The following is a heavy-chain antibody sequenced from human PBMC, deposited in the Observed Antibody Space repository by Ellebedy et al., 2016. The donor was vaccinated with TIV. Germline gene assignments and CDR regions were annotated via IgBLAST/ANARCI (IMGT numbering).Heavy chain of an antibody. Sequence: GESLKISCAASGFTVSSNYMMWVRQAPGKGLEWVSVIYSGGATYYADSVKGRLTISRANSKNTLYLQMNSLRPEDTAVYYCARKIDWFDPWGQGTLVTVSS. CDR1: GFTVSSNY. J-gene: IGHJ5*02. V-gene: IGHV3-53*01. D-gene: IGHD2/OR15-2a*01. CDR3: ARKIDWFDP. CDR2: IYSGGAT.